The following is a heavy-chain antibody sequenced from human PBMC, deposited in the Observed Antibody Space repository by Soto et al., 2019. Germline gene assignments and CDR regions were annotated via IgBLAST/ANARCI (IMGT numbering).Heavy chain of an antibody. CDR2: ISGSGDST. CDR3: AKNIGLLTGTSDY. D-gene: IGHD4-17*01. CDR1: GFTFSSYS. Sequence: GGSLRLSCAASGFTFSSYSMSWVRQAPGKGLEWVSGISGSGDSTYYADSVKGRFTLSRDNSKNTLYLQMNSLRADDTAVYYCAKNIGLLTGTSDYWGQGTLVTVSS. V-gene: IGHV3-23*01. J-gene: IGHJ4*02.